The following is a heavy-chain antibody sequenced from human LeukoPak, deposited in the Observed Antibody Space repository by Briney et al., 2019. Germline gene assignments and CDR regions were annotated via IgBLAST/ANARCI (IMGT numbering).Heavy chain of an antibody. J-gene: IGHJ5*02. CDR3: AKDRYYYDSSGYYNWFDP. V-gene: IGHV3-23*01. CDR1: GFTFSSYA. D-gene: IGHD3-22*01. Sequence: PGGSLRLSCAASGFTFSSYAMSWVRQAPGKGLEWVSAISGSGGSTYYADSVKGRFTISRDNSKNTLYLQMSSLRAEDTAVYYCAKDRYYYDSSGYYNWFDPWGQGTLVTVSS. CDR2: ISGSGGST.